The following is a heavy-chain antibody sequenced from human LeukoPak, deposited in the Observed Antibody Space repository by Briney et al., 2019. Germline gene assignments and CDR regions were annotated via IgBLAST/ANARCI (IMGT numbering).Heavy chain of an antibody. J-gene: IGHJ4*02. Sequence: SETLSLTCAVYGGSFSGYYWSWIRQPPGKGLEWIGYIYYSGSTNYNPSLKSRVTISVDTSKNQFSLKLSSVTAADTAVYYCASVSVGATLTIDYWGQGTLVTVSS. D-gene: IGHD1-26*01. CDR1: GGSFSGYY. CDR3: ASVSVGATLTIDY. CDR2: IYYSGST. V-gene: IGHV4-59*01.